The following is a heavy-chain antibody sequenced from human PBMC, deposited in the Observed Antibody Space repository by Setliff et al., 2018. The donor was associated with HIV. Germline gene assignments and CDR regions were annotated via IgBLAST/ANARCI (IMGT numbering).Heavy chain of an antibody. Sequence: PGGSLRLSCVGSGFTFKTYSMNWVRQAPGKGLEWLSYIKTDGGTTYDADSVEGRFTISRDNAKNSLYLQMDNLTVDDTAVYFCAKGSIWGQGTQVTVSS. CDR1: GFTFKTYS. CDR2: IKTDGGTT. J-gene: IGHJ4*02. D-gene: IGHD3-10*01. CDR3: AKGSI. V-gene: IGHV3-48*01.